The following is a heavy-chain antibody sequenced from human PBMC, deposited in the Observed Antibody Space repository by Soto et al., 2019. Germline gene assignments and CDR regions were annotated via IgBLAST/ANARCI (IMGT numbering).Heavy chain of an antibody. J-gene: IGHJ4*02. CDR2: ISGSGGST. V-gene: IGHV3-23*01. Sequence: EVQLLESGGGLVQPGGSLRLSCAASGFTFSNYAMSWVRQAPGKGLEWVSGISGSGGSTYYPDSVKGRFTISRDNSKTTVYLHMNSLKADDTAVYYCANGGDSYVNLAYWCQVTLVTVSS. CDR3: ANGGDSYVNLAY. CDR1: GFTFSNYA. D-gene: IGHD5-18*01.